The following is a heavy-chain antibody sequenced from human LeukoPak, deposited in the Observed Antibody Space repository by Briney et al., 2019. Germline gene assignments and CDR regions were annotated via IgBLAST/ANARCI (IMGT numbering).Heavy chain of an antibody. CDR3: AGRGSGSYFDY. Sequence: GGTLRLSCAASGFTFSTYGMNWVRQAPGKGLEWVSAISGSGGSTYYADSVKGRFTISRDNSKNTLYLQMNSLRAEDTAVYYCAGRGSGSYFDYWGQGTLVTVSS. V-gene: IGHV3-23*01. CDR1: GFTFSTYG. CDR2: ISGSGGST. J-gene: IGHJ4*02. D-gene: IGHD3-10*01.